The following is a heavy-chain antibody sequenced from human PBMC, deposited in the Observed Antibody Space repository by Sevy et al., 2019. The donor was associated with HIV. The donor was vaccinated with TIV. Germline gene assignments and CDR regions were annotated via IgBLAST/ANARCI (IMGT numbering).Heavy chain of an antibody. J-gene: IGHJ6*02. V-gene: IGHV4-59*13. CDR3: ARVVAGSEDYYYYYGMDV. CDR2: TYYSGST. Sequence: SETLSLTCSVSGGSISGYYWSWIRQPPGKGLEWIGYTYYSGSTNYNPSLGSRVTISVDTSKNQFSLKLRSVTAADTAVYFCARVVAGSEDYYYYYGMDVWGQGTTVTVSS. D-gene: IGHD6-19*01. CDR1: GGSISGYY.